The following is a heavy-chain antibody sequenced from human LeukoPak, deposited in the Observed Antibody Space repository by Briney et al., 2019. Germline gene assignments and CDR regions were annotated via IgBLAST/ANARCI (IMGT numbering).Heavy chain of an antibody. CDR1: GYTFTSYG. Sequence: SVKVSCKASGYTFTSYGISWVRQAPGQGLEWMGGIIPIFGTANYAQKFQGRVTITADKSTSTAYMELSSLRSEDTAVYYCARDLEGSSWFDYWGQGTLVTVSS. J-gene: IGHJ4*02. D-gene: IGHD6-13*01. V-gene: IGHV1-69*06. CDR3: ARDLEGSSWFDY. CDR2: IIPIFGTA.